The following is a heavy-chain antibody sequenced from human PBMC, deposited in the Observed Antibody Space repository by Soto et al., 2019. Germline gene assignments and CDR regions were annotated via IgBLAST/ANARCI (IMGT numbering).Heavy chain of an antibody. J-gene: IGHJ6*03. V-gene: IGHV4-34*01. CDR3: ARGKGYYYGSGSHRYYYYMDV. D-gene: IGHD3-10*01. CDR2: INHSGST. Sequence: TSETLSLTCAVYGGSFSGYYWSWIRQPPGKGLEWIGEINHSGSTNYNPSLKSRVTISVDTSKNQFSLKLSSVTAADTAVYYCARGKGYYYGSGSHRYYYYMDVWGKGTTVTVSS. CDR1: GGSFSGYY.